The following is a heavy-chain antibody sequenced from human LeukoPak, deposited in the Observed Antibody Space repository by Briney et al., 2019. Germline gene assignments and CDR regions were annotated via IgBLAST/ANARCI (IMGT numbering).Heavy chain of an antibody. CDR2: IWYDGSNR. CDR3: VKDPHSSGRYYFDY. J-gene: IGHJ4*02. V-gene: IGHV3-33*06. Sequence: PGTSLRLSCAASAFSFSSYGMHWVRQAPGKGLEWVALIWYDGSNRYYGDSVKGRFTISRDNSKNTMYVQMSTLRVEDTAVYYCVKDPHSSGRYYFDYWGQGTLVTVSS. CDR1: AFSFSSYG. D-gene: IGHD6-19*01.